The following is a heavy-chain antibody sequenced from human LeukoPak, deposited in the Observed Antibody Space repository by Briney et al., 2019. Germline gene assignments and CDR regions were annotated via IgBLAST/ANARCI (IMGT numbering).Heavy chain of an antibody. CDR2: MNPNSGST. V-gene: IGHV1-8*03. CDR3: ARGRSTGYPYYFEY. J-gene: IGHJ4*02. CDR1: GYTFTSYD. Sequence: ASVKVSCKATGYTFTSYDINGVRQATGQGLEWMGWMNPNSGSTGYAQKFQGRVTITRNTSISTAYMELSGLRSEDTAVYYCARGRSTGYPYYFEYWGQGTLVTVSS. D-gene: IGHD5-12*01.